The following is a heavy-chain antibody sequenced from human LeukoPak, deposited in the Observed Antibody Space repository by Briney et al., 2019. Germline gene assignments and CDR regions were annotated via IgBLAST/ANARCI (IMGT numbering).Heavy chain of an antibody. CDR3: ARRRGDPYSSSWYYFDY. D-gene: IGHD6-13*01. J-gene: IGHJ4*02. V-gene: IGHV4-59*08. Sequence: PSETLSLTCTVSGGSLSSYYWSWIRQPPGKGLEWIGYIYYSGSTNYNPSLKSRVTISVDTSKNQFSLKLNSVTAADTAVYYCARRRGDPYSSSWYYFDYWGQGTLVTVSS. CDR1: GGSLSSYY. CDR2: IYYSGST.